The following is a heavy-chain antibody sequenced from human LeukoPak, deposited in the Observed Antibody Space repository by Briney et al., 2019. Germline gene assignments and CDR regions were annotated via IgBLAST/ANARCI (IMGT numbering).Heavy chain of an antibody. D-gene: IGHD3-16*02. CDR1: GFTFRRYA. Sequence: GGSLRLSCAASGFTFRRYAMSWVRQAPGKGLEWVSAISGSGGSTYYADSVKGRFTISGDNSKNTLYLQMNSLRAEDTAVYYCAKLWVMITFGGVIDVEAPGSSGDYWGQGTLVTVSS. J-gene: IGHJ4*02. CDR3: AKLWVMITFGGVIDVEAPGSSGDY. V-gene: IGHV3-23*01. CDR2: ISGSGGST.